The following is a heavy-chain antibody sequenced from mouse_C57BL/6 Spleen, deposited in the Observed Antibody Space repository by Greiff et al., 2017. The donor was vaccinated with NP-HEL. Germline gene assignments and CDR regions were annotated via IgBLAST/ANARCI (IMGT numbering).Heavy chain of an antibody. CDR1: GYTFTSYW. CDR3: ARRGRSGYNYAMDY. J-gene: IGHJ4*01. V-gene: IGHV1-55*01. CDR2: IYPCSGST. D-gene: IGHD3-2*02. Sequence: QVQLQQPGAELVKPGASVKLSCKASGYTFTSYWITWVKQRPGQGLEWIGDIYPCSGSTNYNEKFKSKATLTVDTSSSTAYMQLSSLTSEDSAVYYYARRGRSGYNYAMDYWGQGTSVTVSS.